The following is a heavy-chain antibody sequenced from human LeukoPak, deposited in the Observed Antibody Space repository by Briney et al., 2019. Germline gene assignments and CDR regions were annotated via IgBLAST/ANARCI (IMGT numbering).Heavy chain of an antibody. Sequence: GGSLRLSCAASGFTVSSNYMSWVRQAPGKGLEWVSVIYSGGSTYYADSVKGRFTISRDNSKNTLYLQMNSLRAEDTAVYYCARDRRSGYDPGPIDYWGQGTLVTVSS. D-gene: IGHD5-12*01. CDR2: IYSGGST. CDR1: GFTVSSNY. CDR3: ARDRRSGYDPGPIDY. J-gene: IGHJ4*02. V-gene: IGHV3-66*01.